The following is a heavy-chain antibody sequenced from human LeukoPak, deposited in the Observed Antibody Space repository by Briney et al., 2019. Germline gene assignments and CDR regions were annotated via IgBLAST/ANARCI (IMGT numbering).Heavy chain of an antibody. Sequence: GGSLRLSCAASGFTFSSYTFDWVRQAPGKGLEWVSSITGGNVFIYQADSVKGRFTVSRDNAKNTLYLQMNRLRAEDTAVYYCAREGDLMGATMDSWGQGTLVIVSS. CDR3: AREGDLMGATMDS. CDR2: ITGGNVFI. V-gene: IGHV3-21*01. D-gene: IGHD3-16*01. J-gene: IGHJ5*01. CDR1: GFTFSSYT.